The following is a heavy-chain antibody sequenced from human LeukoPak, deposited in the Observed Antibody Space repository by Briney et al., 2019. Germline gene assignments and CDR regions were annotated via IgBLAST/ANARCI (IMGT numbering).Heavy chain of an antibody. Sequence: GGSLRLSCAASGFTFSSYWMNWARQAPGKGLEWVASINHNGNVNYYVDSVKGRFTISRDNSKNTLYLQMNSLRAEDTAVYYCAREAMSSSGYYGPLDYWGQGTLVTVSS. CDR3: AREAMSSSGYYGPLDY. CDR1: GFTFSSYW. J-gene: IGHJ4*02. D-gene: IGHD3-22*01. V-gene: IGHV3-7*01. CDR2: INHNGNVN.